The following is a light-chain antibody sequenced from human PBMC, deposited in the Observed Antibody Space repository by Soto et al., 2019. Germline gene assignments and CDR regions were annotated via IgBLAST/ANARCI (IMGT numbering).Light chain of an antibody. CDR2: DAS. J-gene: IGKJ2*01. CDR1: QSVSSSY. V-gene: IGKV3-20*01. CDR3: YQDGSSTGDT. Sequence: EIVLTQSPGTLSLSPGERATLSCRASQSVSSSYLAWYQQKPGQAPRLLIYDASSRATCIPDRFSGIGSGKDVTLTISRLEPESFALYYCYQDGSSTGDTVGQGTKLEIK.